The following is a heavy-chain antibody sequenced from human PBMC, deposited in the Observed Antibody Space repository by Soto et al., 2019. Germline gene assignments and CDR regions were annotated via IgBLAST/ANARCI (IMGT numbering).Heavy chain of an antibody. J-gene: IGHJ6*04. CDR3: AKVSRFDYYYSGMAV. D-gene: IGHD3-16*01. Sequence: PGGSLSLSCAASGCTFSSYAMSWVRPAPGKGLEWVSAISGSGGSTYYADSVKGRFTISRDNSKNTLYLQMNSLRAEDTAVFYCAKVSRFDYYYSGMAVWGKGTKVPVSS. CDR2: ISGSGGST. CDR1: GCTFSSYA. V-gene: IGHV3-23*01.